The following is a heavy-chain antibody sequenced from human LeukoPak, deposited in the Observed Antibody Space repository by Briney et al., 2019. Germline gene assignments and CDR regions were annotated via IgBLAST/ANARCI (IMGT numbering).Heavy chain of an antibody. CDR2: IYWDDDK. CDR3: AHSWGAAPASNWFDP. CDR1: GFSLSISGVG. V-gene: IGHV2-5*02. D-gene: IGHD1-26*01. Sequence: ESGPTLVKPTQTLTLTCTFSGFSLSISGVGVGWIRQPPGKALEWLALIYWDDDKRYSPSLKSRLTITKDTSKNQVVLTMTNMDPVDTATYYCAHSWGAAPASNWFDPWGQGTLVTVSS. J-gene: IGHJ5*02.